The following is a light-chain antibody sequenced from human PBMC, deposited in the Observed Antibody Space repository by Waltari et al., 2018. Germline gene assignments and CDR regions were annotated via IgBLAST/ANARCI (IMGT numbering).Light chain of an antibody. CDR3: QQYYSTPYT. J-gene: IGKJ2*01. V-gene: IGKV1-NL1*01. CDR2: AAS. CDR1: QDIRNS. Sequence: DIQMTQSPSSLSASVGHRVTITCRASQDIRNSLAWYQQKPGAAPKLLLYAASRLLSGVPSRFSGSGSGTDHTLTISSLQPEDFATYYCQQYYSTPYTFGQGTKLEI.